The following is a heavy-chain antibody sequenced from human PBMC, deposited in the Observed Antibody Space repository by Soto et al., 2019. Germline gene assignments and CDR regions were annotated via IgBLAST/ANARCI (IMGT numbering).Heavy chain of an antibody. CDR3: ALNADYVWGSYRPLDY. V-gene: IGHV3-23*01. J-gene: IGHJ4*02. Sequence: GGSLRLSCAASGFTFSSYAMSWVRQAPGKGLEWVSAISGSGGSTYYADSVKGRFTISRDNSKNTLYLQMNSLRAEDTAVYYCALNADYVWGSYRPLDYWGQGTLVTVSS. CDR1: GFTFSSYA. D-gene: IGHD3-16*02. CDR2: ISGSGGST.